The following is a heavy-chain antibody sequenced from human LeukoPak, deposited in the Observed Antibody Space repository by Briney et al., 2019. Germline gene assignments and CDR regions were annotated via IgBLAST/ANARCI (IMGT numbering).Heavy chain of an antibody. Sequence: GGSLRLSCTTSGFTFGDHGLSWFRQGPGKGLEWVGFIRSKTYGGGIEYAASVKGRFTISRDNSKSIAYLQMNSLKTEDTAVYYCARAPYYDFILDYWGQGTLVTGSS. J-gene: IGHJ4*02. CDR3: ARAPYYDFILDY. D-gene: IGHD3-3*01. CDR1: GFTFGDHG. V-gene: IGHV3-49*03. CDR2: IRSKTYGGGI.